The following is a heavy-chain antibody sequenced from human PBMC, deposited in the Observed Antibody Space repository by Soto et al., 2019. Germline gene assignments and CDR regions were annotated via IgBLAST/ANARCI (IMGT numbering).Heavy chain of an antibody. D-gene: IGHD2-15*01. CDR1: GGSISSYY. CDR2: IYYSGTT. J-gene: IGHJ6*02. CDR3: ARHVPYCSDSSHCAYGLDV. Sequence: QVQLQESGPGLVRPSETLSLICTVSGGSISSYYWSWIRQPPGKGLEWIGYIYYSGTTRYNPSLKSRGTISVDTSKNQFSLKLSSLTAADTAVYHCARHVPYCSDSSHCAYGLDVWGQGTTVTVSS. V-gene: IGHV4-59*08.